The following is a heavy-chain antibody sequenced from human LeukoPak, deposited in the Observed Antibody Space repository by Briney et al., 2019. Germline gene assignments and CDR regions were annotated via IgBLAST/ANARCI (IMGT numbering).Heavy chain of an antibody. J-gene: IGHJ5*02. Sequence: GASVKVSSKATVYTFTSYGISWVRQAPGQGLEWMGWISAYNGNTNYAQNLQGRDTMTTDTSTSTAYMELRSLRSDDTAVYYCARDAVTTSCFDPWGQGTLVTVSS. D-gene: IGHD4-17*01. CDR2: ISAYNGNT. V-gene: IGHV1-18*01. CDR1: VYTFTSYG. CDR3: ARDAVTTSCFDP.